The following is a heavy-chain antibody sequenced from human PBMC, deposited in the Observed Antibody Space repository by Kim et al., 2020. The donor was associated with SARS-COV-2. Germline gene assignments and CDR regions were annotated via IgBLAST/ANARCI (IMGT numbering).Heavy chain of an antibody. Sequence: TPSVKTRVTISRDTSKNQFTLKLSSVTAADTAVYYCAENLIAVALLDFDYWGQGTLVTVSS. V-gene: IGHV4-30-2*04. J-gene: IGHJ4*02. CDR3: AENLIAVALLDFDY. D-gene: IGHD6-19*01.